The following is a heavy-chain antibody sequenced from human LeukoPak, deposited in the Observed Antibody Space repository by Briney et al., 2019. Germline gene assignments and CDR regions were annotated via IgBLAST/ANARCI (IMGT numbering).Heavy chain of an antibody. Sequence: GGSLRLSCAASGFTFSSYAMHWVRQAPGKGLEWVAIISYDGSNKYFADSVKGRFTISRDNSKNTLYLQMNSLRTEDTAVYYCARPLGGYGILYYFDYWGQGTLVTVSS. CDR2: ISYDGSNK. CDR3: ARPLGGYGILYYFDY. V-gene: IGHV3-30-3*01. J-gene: IGHJ4*02. CDR1: GFTFSSYA. D-gene: IGHD4-17*01.